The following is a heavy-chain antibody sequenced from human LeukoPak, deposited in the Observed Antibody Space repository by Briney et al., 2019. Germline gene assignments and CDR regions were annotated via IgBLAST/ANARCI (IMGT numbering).Heavy chain of an antibody. J-gene: IGHJ4*02. Sequence: GGSLRLSCAASGFTFSNDWMHWVRQVPGKGLVWVARVTSDGSGTSYAESVKGRFTISRDNAKNTLHLQMNSLRAEDTAVYYCARGLMSIFGGTYFDYWGQGTLVTVSS. CDR2: VTSDGSGT. CDR1: GFTFSNDW. CDR3: ARGLMSIFGGTYFDY. V-gene: IGHV3-74*01. D-gene: IGHD3-3*01.